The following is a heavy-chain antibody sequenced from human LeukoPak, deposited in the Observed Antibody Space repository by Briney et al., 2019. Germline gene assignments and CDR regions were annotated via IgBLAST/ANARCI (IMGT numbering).Heavy chain of an antibody. V-gene: IGHV4-34*01. CDR3: ARGGSYYDSSGYLTDAFDI. J-gene: IGHJ3*02. D-gene: IGHD3-22*01. Sequence: SETLSLTCAVYGGSFSGYYWSWIRQPPGKGLEWIGEINHSGSTNYNPSLKSRVTISVDTSKNQFSLKLSSVTAADTAVYYCARGGSYYDSSGYLTDAFDIWGQGTMVTVSS. CDR1: GGSFSGYY. CDR2: INHSGST.